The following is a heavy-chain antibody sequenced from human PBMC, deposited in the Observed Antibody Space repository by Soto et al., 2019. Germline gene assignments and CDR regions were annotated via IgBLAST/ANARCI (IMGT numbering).Heavy chain of an antibody. Sequence: PSETLSLTCVLSADSISSYCSNWIRQPAGRGLEWIGRVYPSGTTQYRSSFETRVPVPGDMSTNQLFLELRSFTAADTAVYSCARESCESRSYEAYWGQGTQVTVSS. D-gene: IGHD1-26*01. CDR1: ADSISSYC. V-gene: IGHV4-4*07. CDR3: ARESCESRSYEAY. CDR2: VYPSGTT. J-gene: IGHJ4*02.